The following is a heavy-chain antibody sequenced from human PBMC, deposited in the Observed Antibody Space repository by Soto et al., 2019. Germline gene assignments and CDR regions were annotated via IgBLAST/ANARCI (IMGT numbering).Heavy chain of an antibody. V-gene: IGHV3-23*01. D-gene: IGHD5-12*01. CDR2: ISASGGGT. J-gene: IGHJ4*02. CDR1: GFTFSSYA. Sequence: EVQLLESGGGLVQPGGSLRLSCAASGFTFSSYAMSWVRQAPGKGLEWVSAISASGGGTYYADSLKGRFTISRDNSKNTLYLQMNSLRAEDTAVYYCAKVGWLRSRDDFDCWGQGTLVTVSS. CDR3: AKVGWLRSRDDFDC.